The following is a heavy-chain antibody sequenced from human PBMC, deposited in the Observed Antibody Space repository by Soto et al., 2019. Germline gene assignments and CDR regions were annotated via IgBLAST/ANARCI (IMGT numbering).Heavy chain of an antibody. Sequence: QVQLVESGGCVVQPGRSLRLSCAASGFPFTSYGMHWVREGPDKGLEWVAIISYDGSDKYYADSVKGRFTISRDNSKNTLYLQMNSLRHEYTALYYCVGGQYYFDYRGQGTLVIVSS. CDR3: VGGQYYFDY. CDR1: GFPFTSYG. D-gene: IGHD3-10*01. J-gene: IGHJ4*02. CDR2: ISYDGSDK. V-gene: IGHV3-30*03.